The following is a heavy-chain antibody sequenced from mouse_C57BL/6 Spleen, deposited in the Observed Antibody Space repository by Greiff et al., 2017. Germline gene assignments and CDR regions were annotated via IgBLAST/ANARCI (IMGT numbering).Heavy chain of an antibody. CDR2: IRNKANGYTT. CDR3: ARYHYYGSSYWYFDV. D-gene: IGHD1-1*01. CDR1: GFTFTDYY. J-gene: IGHJ1*03. Sequence: EVKLVESGGGLVQPGGSLSLSCAASGFTFTDYYMSWVRQPPGKALEWLGFIRNKANGYTTEYSASVKGRFTISSDNSQSILYLQMNALRAEDSATYSCARYHYYGSSYWYFDVWGTGTTVTVSS. V-gene: IGHV7-3*01.